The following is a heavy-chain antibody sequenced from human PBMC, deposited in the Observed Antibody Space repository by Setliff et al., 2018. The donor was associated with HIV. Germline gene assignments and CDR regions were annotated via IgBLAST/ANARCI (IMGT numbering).Heavy chain of an antibody. CDR1: GYTFNNYG. Sequence: GASVKVSCKASGYTFNNYGIDWVRQAPGQGLEWMGGIIPTFGAADYAQKFQDRVTMTADEDTSTTYMELSNLRSDDTAVYYCARDRGGSGYALHVWLDLWGQGTLVTVSS. D-gene: IGHD5-12*01. CDR3: ARDRGGSGYALHVWLDL. J-gene: IGHJ5*02. CDR2: IIPTFGAA. V-gene: IGHV1-69*13.